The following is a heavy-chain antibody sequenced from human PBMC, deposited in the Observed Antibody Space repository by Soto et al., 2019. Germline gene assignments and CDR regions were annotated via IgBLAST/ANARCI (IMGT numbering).Heavy chain of an antibody. CDR3: ARRGNRGRSFDI. CDR1: GYNFKNYW. J-gene: IGHJ3*02. D-gene: IGHD3-16*01. CDR2: IYPGDSDT. Sequence: GASLKISCTGSGYNFKNYWIGWVRQMPGQGLEWMGLIYPGDSDTRYSPSFQGQVTISAAQSITTAYLQWSSLKASATAMYACARRGNRGRSFDIWGQGTMVTVSS. V-gene: IGHV5-51*01.